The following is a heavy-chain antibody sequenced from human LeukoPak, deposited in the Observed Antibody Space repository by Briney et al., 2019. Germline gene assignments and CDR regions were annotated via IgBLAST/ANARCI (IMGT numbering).Heavy chain of an antibody. J-gene: IGHJ4*02. CDR1: GGSISSYY. CDR3: ARGGNSWYADY. Sequence: PSETLSLTCTVSGGSISSYYWSWIRQPPEKGLEWIGYIHYSGSTSYNPSLKSRVTMSVDTSNNQFSLKVSSVTAADTAVYYCARGGNSWYADYWGQGTLVTVSS. D-gene: IGHD6-13*01. V-gene: IGHV4-59*13. CDR2: IHYSGST.